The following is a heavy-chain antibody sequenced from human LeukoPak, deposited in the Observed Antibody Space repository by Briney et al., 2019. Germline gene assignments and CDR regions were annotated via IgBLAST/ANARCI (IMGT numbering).Heavy chain of an antibody. V-gene: IGHV4-4*02. CDR2: IYHSGST. CDR1: SGSISSSNW. Sequence: NPSETLSLTCAVSSGSISSSNWWSWVRQPPGKGLEWIGEIYHSGSTNYNPSLKSRVTISVDTSKNQFSLKLSSVTAADTAVYYCARHLAYSGSWLKDWGQGTLVSVST. CDR3: ARHLAYSGSWLKD. J-gene: IGHJ4*02. D-gene: IGHD6-13*01.